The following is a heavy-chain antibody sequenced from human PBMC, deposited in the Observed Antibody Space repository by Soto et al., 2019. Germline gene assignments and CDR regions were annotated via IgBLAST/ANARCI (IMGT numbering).Heavy chain of an antibody. Sequence: QVQLVESGGGVVQPGKSLRLSCAASGFTFSRNAMHWVRQAPGKGLEWVAVIWYDGSKQYYADSVKGRLTISRDVSKNTLYLNMNSLGADDTAIYYCARDGFYNYLDSWGQGTLAIVSS. V-gene: IGHV3-33*01. CDR3: ARDGFYNYLDS. CDR1: GFTFSRNA. J-gene: IGHJ4*02. D-gene: IGHD4-4*01. CDR2: IWYDGSKQ.